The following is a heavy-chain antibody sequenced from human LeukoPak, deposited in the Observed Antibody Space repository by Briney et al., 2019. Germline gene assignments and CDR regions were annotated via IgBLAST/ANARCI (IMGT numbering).Heavy chain of an antibody. CDR3: ASGRVLAYCGGDCPPFDY. CDR2: INPSGGST. J-gene: IGHJ4*02. CDR1: GGTFGSYA. Sequence: ASVNVSCKASGGTFGSYAITWVRQAPGQGLEWMGIINPSGGSTSYAQKFQGRVTMTRDMSTSTVYMELSSLRSDDTAVYYCASGRVLAYCGGDCPPFDYWGQGTLGTVTS. D-gene: IGHD2-21*02. V-gene: IGHV1-46*01.